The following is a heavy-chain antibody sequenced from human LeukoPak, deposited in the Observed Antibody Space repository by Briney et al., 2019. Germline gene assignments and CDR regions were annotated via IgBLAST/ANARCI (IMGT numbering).Heavy chain of an antibody. D-gene: IGHD2-15*01. CDR1: GGSISDNY. Sequence: PSETLSLTCTVSGGSISDNYWSWIRQPPGKGLEWIGYAYYSGHTNYNSSLKSRVTMSLDTSKSQFSLRLSSVTAADTAVYFCARHPFATPFDYWGPGTLVTVSS. CDR3: ARHPFATPFDY. CDR2: AYYSGHT. V-gene: IGHV4-59*08. J-gene: IGHJ4*02.